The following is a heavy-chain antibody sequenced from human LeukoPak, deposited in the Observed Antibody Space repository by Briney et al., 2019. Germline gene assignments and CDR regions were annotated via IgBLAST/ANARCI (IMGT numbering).Heavy chain of an antibody. CDR3: ARDLLDGYNSYYYYGMDV. D-gene: IGHD5-24*01. CDR1: GYTFTSYG. Sequence: EASVKVSCKASGYTFTSYGISWVRQAPGQGLEWMGWISAYNGNTNYAQKLQGRVTMTTDTSTSTAYMELRSLRSDDTAVYYCARDLLDGYNSYYYYGMDVWGQGTTVTVSS. CDR2: ISAYNGNT. J-gene: IGHJ6*02. V-gene: IGHV1-18*01.